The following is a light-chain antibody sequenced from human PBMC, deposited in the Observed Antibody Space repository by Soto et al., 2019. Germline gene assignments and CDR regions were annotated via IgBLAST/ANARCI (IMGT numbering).Light chain of an antibody. CDR3: QQYGGSPPQT. Sequence: ETVLTQSPGTLSLSPGERATLSCRASQSVSRNYLAWYQQKPGQAPRPLIYGASSRATGIPDRFSGSGSGTDFTLTISRLEPEDFAVYYCQQYGGSPPQTFGQGTKVEIK. V-gene: IGKV3-20*01. CDR2: GAS. CDR1: QSVSRNY. J-gene: IGKJ1*01.